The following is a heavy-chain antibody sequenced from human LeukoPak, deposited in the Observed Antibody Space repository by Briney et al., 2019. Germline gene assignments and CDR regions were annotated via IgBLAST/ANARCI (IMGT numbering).Heavy chain of an antibody. CDR3: ARGVWSGYYSHNWFDP. V-gene: IGHV4-59*12. CDR1: GDSISSYY. D-gene: IGHD3-3*01. Sequence: PSETLSLSCTASGDSISSYYWSWIRQPPGKGLEWIGHIYYSGRTNYNPSLKSRVTISVDTSKNQFSLKLSSVTAADTAVYYCARGVWSGYYSHNWFDPWGQGTLVTVSS. J-gene: IGHJ5*02. CDR2: IYYSGRT.